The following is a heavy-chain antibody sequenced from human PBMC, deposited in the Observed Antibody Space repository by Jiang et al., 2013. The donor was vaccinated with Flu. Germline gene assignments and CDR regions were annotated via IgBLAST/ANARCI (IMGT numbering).Heavy chain of an antibody. CDR2: TYYRSKWYN. D-gene: IGHD6-13*01. V-gene: IGHV6-1*01. J-gene: IGHJ6*02. CDR3: ARDANPAAGTFYYYYGMDV. Sequence: QTLSLTCAISGDSVSSNSAAWNWIRQSPSRGLEWLGRTYYRSKWYNDYAVSVKSRITINPDTSKNQFSLQLNSVTPEDTAVYYCARDANPAAGTFYYYYGMDVWGQGTTVTVSS. CDR1: GDSVSSNSAA.